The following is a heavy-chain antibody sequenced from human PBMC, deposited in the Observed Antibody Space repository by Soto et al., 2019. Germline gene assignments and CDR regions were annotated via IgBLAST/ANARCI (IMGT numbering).Heavy chain of an antibody. V-gene: IGHV4-31*02. J-gene: IGHJ6*03. CDR2: IYYSGST. Sequence: PSETLSLTCTVSGVSISSGGYYWSWIRQHPGKGLEWIGYIYYSGSTYYNPSLKSRVTISVDTSKNQFSLKLSSVTAADTAVYYCARDSWADCSGGSCYYYYYMDVWGKGTTVTVSS. CDR1: GVSISSGGYY. CDR3: ARDSWADCSGGSCYYYYYMDV. D-gene: IGHD2-15*01.